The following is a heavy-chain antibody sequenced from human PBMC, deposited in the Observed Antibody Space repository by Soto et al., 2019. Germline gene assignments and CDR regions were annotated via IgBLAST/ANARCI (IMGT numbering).Heavy chain of an antibody. CDR3: ARHDYDILTGQYFDY. J-gene: IGHJ4*02. Sequence: QLQLQESGPGLVKPSETLSLTCTVSGGSISSSSYYWGWIRQPPGKGLEWIGSIYYSGSTYYNPSLQSRVTISVDTSKNQFSLKLSSVTAADTAVYYCARHDYDILTGQYFDYWGQGTLVTVSS. CDR1: GGSISSSSYY. CDR2: IYYSGST. V-gene: IGHV4-39*01. D-gene: IGHD3-9*01.